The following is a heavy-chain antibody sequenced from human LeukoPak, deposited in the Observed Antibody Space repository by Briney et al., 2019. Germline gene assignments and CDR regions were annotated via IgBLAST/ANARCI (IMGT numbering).Heavy chain of an antibody. J-gene: IGHJ4*02. CDR1: GYSISSGYY. CDR3: VRVSGGYDTKYYFDC. Sequence: PSETLSLTCAVSGYSISSGYYWGWIRQPPGKGLEWIGSIHHSGSTYSNSSLKSRVTISVDTSKNQFSLYLNSVAAADTAVYYCVRVSGGYDTKYYFDCWGQGTLVTVSS. D-gene: IGHD1-26*01. CDR2: IHHSGST. V-gene: IGHV4-38-2*01.